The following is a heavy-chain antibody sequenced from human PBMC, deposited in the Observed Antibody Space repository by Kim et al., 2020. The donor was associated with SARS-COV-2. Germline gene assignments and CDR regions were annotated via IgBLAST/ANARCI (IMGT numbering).Heavy chain of an antibody. CDR2: ISGSGGST. Sequence: GGSLRLSCAASGFTFSSYAMSWVRQAPGKGLEWVSAISGSGGSTYYADSVKGRFTISRDNSKNTLYLQMNSLRAEDTAVYYCAVRGDSSSWEYYYYYGMDVWGQGNTVTVS. CDR3: AVRGDSSSWEYYYYYGMDV. D-gene: IGHD6-13*01. V-gene: IGHV3-23*01. CDR1: GFTFSSYA. J-gene: IGHJ6*02.